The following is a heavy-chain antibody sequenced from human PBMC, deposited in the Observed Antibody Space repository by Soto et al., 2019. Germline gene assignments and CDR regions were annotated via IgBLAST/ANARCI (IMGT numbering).Heavy chain of an antibody. D-gene: IGHD6-6*01. CDR2: IYYSGST. CDR3: ARVGGVAARTFDY. CDR1: GGSINDFY. J-gene: IGHJ4*02. V-gene: IGHV4-59*01. Sequence: SETLSLTCTASGGSINDFYWSWIRQPPGKGLEWIGYIYYSGSTDYNPSLKGRVTISVDTSKNQFSLKLRSVTAADTAVYYCARVGGVAARTFDYWGQGTLVTVSS.